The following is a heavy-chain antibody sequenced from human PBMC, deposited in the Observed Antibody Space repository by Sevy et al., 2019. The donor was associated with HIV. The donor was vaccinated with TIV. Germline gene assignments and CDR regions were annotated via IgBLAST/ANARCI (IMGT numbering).Heavy chain of an antibody. CDR1: GFTFSSYA. D-gene: IGHD3-16*01. CDR3: ARDGSSGGLFLKDYYYFGMDV. Sequence: GESLKISCAASGFTFSSYAMHWVRQAPGKGLECVAVISYDGNNKYHADSVKDRFTISRDNSKNTLYLQMNSLRAEDTAVYYCARDGSSGGLFLKDYYYFGMDVWGQGTTVTVSS. J-gene: IGHJ6*02. CDR2: ISYDGNNK. V-gene: IGHV3-30*04.